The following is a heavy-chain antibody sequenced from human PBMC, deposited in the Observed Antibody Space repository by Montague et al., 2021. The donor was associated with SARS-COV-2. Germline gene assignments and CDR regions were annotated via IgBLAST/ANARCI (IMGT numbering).Heavy chain of an antibody. J-gene: IGHJ3*01. CDR3: VRDENWAFDV. CDR1: GFTFGDYT. Sequence: SLRLSCAASGFTFGDYTMNWVRQAPGKGLEWLSYIHSNGGIFYGGSLKGGFSVSRDDAKNSLYLQMTSLSAEDTALYFCVRDENWAFDVWGQGTMVTVSS. D-gene: IGHD1-1*01. CDR2: IHSNGGI. V-gene: IGHV3-69-1*01.